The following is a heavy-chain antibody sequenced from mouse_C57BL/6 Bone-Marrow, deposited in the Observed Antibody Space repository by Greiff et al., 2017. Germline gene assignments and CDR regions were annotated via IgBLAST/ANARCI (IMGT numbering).Heavy chain of an antibody. CDR2: IDPENGDT. Sequence: EVQLQQSGAELVRPGASVKLSCTASGFNIKDDYMHWVKQRPEQGLEWIGWIDPENGDTEYASKFQGKATITADTSSNPAYLQLSSLTSEDTAVYYCTTGYYYGSSYYYWGQGTTLTVSS. CDR1: GFNIKDDY. V-gene: IGHV14-4*01. CDR3: TTGYYYGSSYYY. D-gene: IGHD1-1*01. J-gene: IGHJ2*01.